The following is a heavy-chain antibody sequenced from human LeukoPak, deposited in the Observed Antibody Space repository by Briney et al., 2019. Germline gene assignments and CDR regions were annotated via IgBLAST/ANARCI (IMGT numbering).Heavy chain of an antibody. CDR2: ISAYNGNT. CDR1: GYTFTSYG. CDR3: ASSSFWSGYYPPFDY. Sequence: ASVKVSCKASGYTFTSYGISWVRQAPGQGLEWMGWISAYNGNTNYAQKLQGRVTMTTDTSTSTAYMELRSLRSDDTAVYYCASSSFWSGYYPPFDYWGQGTLVTVSS. J-gene: IGHJ4*02. D-gene: IGHD3-3*01. V-gene: IGHV1-18*01.